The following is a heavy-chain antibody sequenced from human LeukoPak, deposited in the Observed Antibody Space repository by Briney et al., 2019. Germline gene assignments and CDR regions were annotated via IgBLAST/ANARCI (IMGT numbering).Heavy chain of an antibody. CDR1: GGSISSSGYY. Sequence: PSETLSLTCTVSGGSISSSGYYWGWIRQPPKKGLEWIGSIYYSGSTYYNPSLKGRVTISVDTSKNQFSLKLSSVTAADTAVYFCARGGTLRTFDYWGQGTLVTVSS. CDR3: ARGGTLRTFDY. CDR2: IYYSGST. V-gene: IGHV4-39*01. J-gene: IGHJ4*02. D-gene: IGHD3-16*01.